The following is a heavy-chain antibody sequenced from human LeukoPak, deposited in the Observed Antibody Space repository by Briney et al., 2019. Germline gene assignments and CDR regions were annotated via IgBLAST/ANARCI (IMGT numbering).Heavy chain of an antibody. CDR3: ARAPREYQLLWSAFDI. V-gene: IGHV1-69*13. Sequence: GAPVKVSCKASGGTFSSYAISWVRQAPGQGLEWMGGIIPIFGTANYAQKFQGRVTITADESTSTAYMELSSLRSEDTAVYYCARAPREYQLLWSAFDIWGQGTMVSVSS. CDR2: IIPIFGTA. CDR1: GGTFSSYA. D-gene: IGHD2-2*01. J-gene: IGHJ3*02.